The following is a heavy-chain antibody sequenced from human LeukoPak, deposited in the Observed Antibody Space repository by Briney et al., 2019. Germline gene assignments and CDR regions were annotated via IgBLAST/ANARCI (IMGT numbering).Heavy chain of an antibody. V-gene: IGHV4-30-4*01. D-gene: IGHD5-12*01. J-gene: IGHJ6*04. CDR1: GGSISSGDYY. CDR3: ARDHVATRGYGMDV. CDR2: IYYSGST. Sequence: PSETLSLTCTVSGGSISSGDYYWSWICQPPGKGLEWIGYIYYSGSTYYNPSLKSRVTISVDTSKNQFSLKLSSVTAADTAVYYCARDHVATRGYGMDVWGKGTTVTVSS.